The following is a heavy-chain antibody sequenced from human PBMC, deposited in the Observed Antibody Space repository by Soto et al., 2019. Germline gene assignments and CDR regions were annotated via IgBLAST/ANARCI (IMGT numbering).Heavy chain of an antibody. CDR3: ASERSAQDFAF. J-gene: IGHJ4*02. V-gene: IGHV1-69*06. Sequence: QVQLVQSGTVVQRRGSSVKVSCQASGGTFSSHGMAWVRQAPGQGLEWMGGIIPTFGTPTYAPKVQGRVTITEDKSTHTAYMELSTPRAEETGVYYCASERSAQDFAFWGQGTLITVSS. CDR1: GGTFSSHG. CDR2: IIPTFGTP. D-gene: IGHD1-26*01.